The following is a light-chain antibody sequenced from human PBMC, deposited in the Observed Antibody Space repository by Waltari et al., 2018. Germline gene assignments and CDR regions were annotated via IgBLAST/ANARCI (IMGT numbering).Light chain of an antibody. CDR2: AAT. Sequence: DIQMTQSPSSFSAPMGDSVTITCRASRSINVFLHWYQQKPGKAPNLLIHAATRLQSGAPSRVSGTGSGTDFTLTISNLQPEDFATYYCQQSYDFPYTFGQGTNLEIK. J-gene: IGKJ2*01. V-gene: IGKV1-39*01. CDR3: QQSYDFPYT. CDR1: RSINVF.